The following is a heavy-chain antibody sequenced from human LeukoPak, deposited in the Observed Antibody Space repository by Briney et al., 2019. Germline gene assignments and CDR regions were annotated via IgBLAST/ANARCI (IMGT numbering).Heavy chain of an antibody. CDR1: GFTFSSYA. CDR3: AKRIAAAGPYFDY. CDR2: LSTTGGST. D-gene: IGHD6-13*01. J-gene: IGHJ4*02. Sequence: GGSLRLSCAASGFTFSSYAMSWVRQAPGKGLEWVSALSTTGGSTYYADSVKGRFTISRDNSKNTLYLPMNSLRAEDTALYYCAKRIAAAGPYFDYWGQGTLVTVSS. V-gene: IGHV3-23*01.